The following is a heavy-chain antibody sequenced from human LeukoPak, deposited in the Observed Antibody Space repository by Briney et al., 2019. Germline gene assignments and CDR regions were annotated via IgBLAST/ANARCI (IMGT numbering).Heavy chain of an antibody. D-gene: IGHD2-21*01. CDR1: GFTFSSYA. CDR2: ISGSGGNT. CDR3: AKRLRNVSYFDY. V-gene: IGHV3-23*01. Sequence: GGSLRLSCAASGFTFSSYAMHWVRQAPGKGLEWVSTISGSGGNTYYTDSVKGRFTISRDNSKNTLYLQMNSLRAEDTAVYFCAKRLRNVSYFDYWGQGTLVTVSS. J-gene: IGHJ4*02.